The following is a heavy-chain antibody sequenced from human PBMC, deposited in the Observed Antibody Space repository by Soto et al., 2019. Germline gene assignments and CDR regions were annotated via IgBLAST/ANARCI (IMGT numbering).Heavy chain of an antibody. J-gene: IGHJ4*02. D-gene: IGHD1-26*01. CDR2: INHSGST. CDR3: VRWELLGYYFDY. V-gene: IGHV4-34*01. Sequence: SETLSLTCAVYGGSFSGYYWSWIRQPPGKGLGWIGEINHSGSTNYNPSLKSRVTISVDTSKNQFSLKLSSVTAADTAVYYCVRWELLGYYFDYWGQGTLVTVSS. CDR1: GGSFSGYY.